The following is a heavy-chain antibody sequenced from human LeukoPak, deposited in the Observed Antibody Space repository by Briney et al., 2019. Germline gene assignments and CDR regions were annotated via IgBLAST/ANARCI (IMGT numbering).Heavy chain of an antibody. Sequence: SETLSLTCAVSGGSISSSSSICWTWVRQPPGKGLEWIGEIYHSGATNYNPSLKSRVTMLLDKSKNQFSLKLSSVTAADTAVYYCARNGGNSDYDYWGQGTLVTVSA. V-gene: IGHV4-4*02. D-gene: IGHD4-23*01. CDR2: IYHSGAT. CDR1: GGSISSSSSIC. J-gene: IGHJ4*02. CDR3: ARNGGNSDYDY.